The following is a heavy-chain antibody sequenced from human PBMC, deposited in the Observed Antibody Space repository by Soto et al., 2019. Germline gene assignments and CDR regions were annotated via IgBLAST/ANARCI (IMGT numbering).Heavy chain of an antibody. Sequence: EVQLVESGGGLVKPGGSLRLSCAASGFTFSSYSMNWVRQAPGKGLEWVSSISSSSSYIYYADSVKGRFTISRDNSKNSLYLQMNSLRAEDTAVYYCARSFGEFPFDYWGQGTLVTVSS. V-gene: IGHV3-21*01. CDR1: GFTFSSYS. D-gene: IGHD3-10*01. J-gene: IGHJ4*02. CDR2: ISSSSSYI. CDR3: ARSFGEFPFDY.